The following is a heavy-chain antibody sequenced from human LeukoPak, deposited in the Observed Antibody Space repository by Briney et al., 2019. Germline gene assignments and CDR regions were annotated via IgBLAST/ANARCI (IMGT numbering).Heavy chain of an antibody. Sequence: SETLSLTCTVFGGSISSYYWSWIRQPPGKGLEWIGYIYYSGSTNYNPSLKSRVTISVDTSKNQFSLKLSSVTAADTAVYHCARVRDGDYALAYWGQGTLVTVSS. CDR3: ARVRDGDYALAY. V-gene: IGHV4-59*01. CDR1: GGSISSYY. CDR2: IYYSGST. D-gene: IGHD4-17*01. J-gene: IGHJ4*02.